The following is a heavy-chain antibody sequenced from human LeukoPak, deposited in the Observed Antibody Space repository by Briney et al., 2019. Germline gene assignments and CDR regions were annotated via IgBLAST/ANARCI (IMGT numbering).Heavy chain of an antibody. J-gene: IGHJ4*02. CDR2: IYYSGST. V-gene: IGHV4-31*03. CDR3: ARGSELPRTQVAGSWWVSLDY. CDR1: GGSISSGGYY. D-gene: IGHD6-19*01. Sequence: SETLSLTCTVSGGSISSGGYYWSWIRQHPGKGLEWIGYIYYSGSTYYNPSLKSRVTISVDTPKNQFSVKLSSVTAADTAVYYCARGSELPRTQVAGSWWVSLDYWGQGTLVTVSS.